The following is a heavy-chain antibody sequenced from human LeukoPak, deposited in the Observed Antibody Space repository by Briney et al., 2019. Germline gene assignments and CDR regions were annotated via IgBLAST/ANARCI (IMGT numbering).Heavy chain of an antibody. CDR3: ASLPWLVRWIYY. D-gene: IGHD6-19*01. Sequence: PGGSLRLSCVASGFTFSSLAMNWVRQAPGKGLEWVSSISSNSSYIQYADSVKGRFTISRDNARNSLYLQMNNLRAEDTAVYYCASLPWLVRWIYYWGQGTLVTVPS. V-gene: IGHV3-21*01. J-gene: IGHJ4*02. CDR2: ISSNSSYI. CDR1: GFTFSSLA.